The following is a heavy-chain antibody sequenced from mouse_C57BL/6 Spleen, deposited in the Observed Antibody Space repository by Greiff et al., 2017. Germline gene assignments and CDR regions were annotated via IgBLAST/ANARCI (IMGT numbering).Heavy chain of an antibody. J-gene: IGHJ4*01. CDR3: AKNLLYSSYAMDY. D-gene: IGHD2-5*01. CDR2: IWRGGST. Sequence: VQLQQSGPGLVQPSQSLSITCTVSGFSLTSYGVHWVRQSPGKGLEWLGVIWRGGSTDSNAAFMSRLGITKDNSKSQVFFKMNSLQADDTAIYYCAKNLLYSSYAMDYWGQGTSVTVSS. V-gene: IGHV2-5*01. CDR1: GFSLTSYG.